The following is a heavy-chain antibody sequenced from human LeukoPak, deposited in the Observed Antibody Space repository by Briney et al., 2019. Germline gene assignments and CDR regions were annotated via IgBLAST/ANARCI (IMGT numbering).Heavy chain of an antibody. D-gene: IGHD3-3*01. V-gene: IGHV4-4*07. CDR2: IYTSGST. Sequence: SETLSLTCTVSGGSISSYYWSWIRQPAGEGLEWIGRIYTSGSTNYNPSLKSRVTMSVDTSKNQFSLKLSSVTAADTAVYYCARDSADSTYYDFWSGYSSAEYFQHWGQGTLVTVSS. CDR1: GGSISSYY. CDR3: ARDSADSTYYDFWSGYSSAEYFQH. J-gene: IGHJ1*01.